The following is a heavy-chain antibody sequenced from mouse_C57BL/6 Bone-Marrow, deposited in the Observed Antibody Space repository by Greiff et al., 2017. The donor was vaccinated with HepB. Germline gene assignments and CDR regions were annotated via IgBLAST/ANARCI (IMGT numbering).Heavy chain of an antibody. V-gene: IGHV14-4*01. J-gene: IGHJ2*01. Sequence: EVQLQQSGAELVRPGASVKLSCTASGFNIKDDYMHWVKQRPEQGLEWIGWIDPENGDTEYASKFQGKATITADTSSNTAYLQLSSLTSEDTAVYYCTIYYTSYYFDYWGQGTTLTVSS. D-gene: IGHD2-1*01. CDR2: IDPENGDT. CDR3: TIYYTSYYFDY. CDR1: GFNIKDDY.